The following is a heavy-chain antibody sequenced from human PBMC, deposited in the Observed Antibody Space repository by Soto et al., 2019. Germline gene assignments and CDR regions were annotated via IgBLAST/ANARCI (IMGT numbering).Heavy chain of an antibody. CDR2: ILHDGSNK. CDR3: ARDRDSSGYYVDY. J-gene: IGHJ4*02. CDR1: GFTFSHYG. V-gene: IGHV3-30-3*01. D-gene: IGHD3-22*01. Sequence: QVQLVESGGGVVQPGRSLRLSCAVSGFTFSHYGMHWVRQAPGKGLEWVAVILHDGSNKYYGDSVKGRFTISRDNSNNTLYLQMNTMGAEDTAVYYCARDRDSSGYYVDYWGQGTLVTVSS.